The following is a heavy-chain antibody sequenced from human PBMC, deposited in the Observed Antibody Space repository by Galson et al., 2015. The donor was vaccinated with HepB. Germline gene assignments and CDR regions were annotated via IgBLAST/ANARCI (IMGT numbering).Heavy chain of an antibody. Sequence: SVKVSCKASGHTFTSYGISWVRQAPGQGLEWMGWISAYNGNTNYAQKLQGRVTMTTDTSTSTAYMELRSLRSDDTAVYYCARDEGSTVVIRSFDLWGRGTLVTVSS. CDR2: ISAYNGNT. D-gene: IGHD4-23*01. J-gene: IGHJ2*01. CDR3: ARDEGSTVVIRSFDL. CDR1: GHTFTSYG. V-gene: IGHV1-18*04.